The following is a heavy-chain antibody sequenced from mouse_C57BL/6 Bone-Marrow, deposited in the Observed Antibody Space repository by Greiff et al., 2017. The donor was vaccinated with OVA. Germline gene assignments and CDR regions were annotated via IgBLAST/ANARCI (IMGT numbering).Heavy chain of an antibody. V-gene: IGHV1-15*01. Sequence: QVQLQQSGAELVRPGASVTLSCKASGYTFTDYEMHWVKQTPVHGLEWIGAIDPENGGTAYNQKFKGKAILTADTSSSTAYMQLRSLTSEDSAVYDCTRGYSNYYSMDCWCRGNSVTVSS. CDR3: TRGYSNYYSMDC. CDR2: IDPENGGT. CDR1: GYTFTDYE. D-gene: IGHD2-5*01. J-gene: IGHJ4*01.